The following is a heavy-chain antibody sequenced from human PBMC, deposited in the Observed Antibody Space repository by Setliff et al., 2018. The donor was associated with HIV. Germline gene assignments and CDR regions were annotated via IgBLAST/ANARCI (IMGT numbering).Heavy chain of an antibody. V-gene: IGHV4-39*07. CDR1: GGSISSNNYY. J-gene: IGHJ5*02. CDR3: ARDIWAYGLMGS. Sequence: PSETLSLTCTVSGGSISSNNYYWGWIRQPPGKWLEWIASIYYSGSTYYNPPLKSRITMSVDTSKNQFSLKLSSVTAADTAVYYCARDIWAYGLMGSWGQGTLVTVSS. CDR2: IYYSGST. D-gene: IGHD4-17*01.